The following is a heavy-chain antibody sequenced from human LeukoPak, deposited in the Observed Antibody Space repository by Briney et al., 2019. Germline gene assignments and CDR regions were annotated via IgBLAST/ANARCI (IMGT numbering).Heavy chain of an antibody. Sequence: ASVKVSCKASGYTFSGYYIHWVRPAPGQGLEWMGWMKPDSGGTIYAQEFQGRITMTRDTSISTAFMELSSLTSDDTAVYYSARDQEYQLLYCYFDSWGQGTLVTVPS. D-gene: IGHD2-2*02. CDR3: ARDQEYQLLYCYFDS. CDR1: GYTFSGYY. J-gene: IGHJ4*02. V-gene: IGHV1-2*02. CDR2: MKPDSGGT.